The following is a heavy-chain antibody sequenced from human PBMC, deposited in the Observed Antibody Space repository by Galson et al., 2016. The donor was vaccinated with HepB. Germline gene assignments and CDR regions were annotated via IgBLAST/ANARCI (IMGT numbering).Heavy chain of an antibody. J-gene: IGHJ6*02. CDR1: GDSVSSSTAA. Sequence: CAISGDSVSSSTAAWHWIRQSPSRGLEWLARIQYRSKWESHYADSVRSRVTVIPDTSKNLLTLQVNSVSPEDTAVYYCVKGPPAYHYYGMDVWGQGTPVTVSS. CDR3: VKGPPAYHYYGMDV. CDR2: IQYRSKWES. V-gene: IGHV6-1*01.